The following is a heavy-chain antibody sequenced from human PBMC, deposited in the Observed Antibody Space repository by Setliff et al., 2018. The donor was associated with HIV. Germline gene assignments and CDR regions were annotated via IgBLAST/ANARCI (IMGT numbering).Heavy chain of an antibody. D-gene: IGHD3-10*01. J-gene: IGHJ6*03. CDR2: IYYSGSA. CDR1: GGSISSGGYY. V-gene: IGHV4-31*03. Sequence: PSETLSLTCTVSGGSISSGGYYWSWIRQHPEKGLEWIGYIYYSGSAYYNPSLKSRVTISLDTSKNQFSLKPTSMTAADTAVYYCAREWRGRYYYYMDVWGKGTMVTSP. CDR3: AREWRGRYYYYMDV.